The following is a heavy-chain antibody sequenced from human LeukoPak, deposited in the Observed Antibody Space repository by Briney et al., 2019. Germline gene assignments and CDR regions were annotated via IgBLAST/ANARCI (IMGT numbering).Heavy chain of an antibody. CDR3: ARGSIVVVVAAKPGGYFDY. J-gene: IGHJ4*02. Sequence: GGSLRLSCAASGFTFSTSAMSWVRQAPGKGLEWVSSLSFSGSSTYYADSVKGRFTISRDNAKNSLYLQMNSLRAEDTAVYYCARGSIVVVVAAKPGGYFDYWGQGTLVTVSS. CDR1: GFTFSTSA. CDR2: LSFSGSST. D-gene: IGHD2-15*01. V-gene: IGHV3-23*01.